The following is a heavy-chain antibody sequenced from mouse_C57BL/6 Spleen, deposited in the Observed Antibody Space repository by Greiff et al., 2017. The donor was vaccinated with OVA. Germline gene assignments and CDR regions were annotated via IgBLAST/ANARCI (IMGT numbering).Heavy chain of an antibody. J-gene: IGHJ2*01. CDR3: TGGIYYDYGGFDY. Sequence: EVKVEESGGGLVQPGGSMKLSCVASGFTFSNYWMNWVRQSPEKGLEWVAQIRFKSDNYATHYAVTVNGRFTISRDDSKSSVYLQMNNLRAEDTGIYYCTGGIYYDYGGFDYWGQGTTLTVSS. V-gene: IGHV6-3*01. CDR2: IRFKSDNYAT. D-gene: IGHD2-4*01. CDR1: GFTFSNYW.